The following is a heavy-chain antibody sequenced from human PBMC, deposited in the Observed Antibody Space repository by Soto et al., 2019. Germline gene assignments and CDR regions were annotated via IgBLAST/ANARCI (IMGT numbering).Heavy chain of an antibody. J-gene: IGHJ4*02. CDR2: IYWNDVK. CDR1: GFSLTTSGVG. CDR3: EHSAIYISSWFYFDQ. D-gene: IGHD6-19*01. Sequence: ESGPTLVSPTQTLTLTCTFSGFSLTTSGVGVGWIRQPPGKALAWLALIYWNDVKRYSPSLKSSLTITKDTSKNQVVLTMTNMDPVDRAAYYCEHSAIYISSWFYFDQWGQGTLVTVSS. V-gene: IGHV2-5*01.